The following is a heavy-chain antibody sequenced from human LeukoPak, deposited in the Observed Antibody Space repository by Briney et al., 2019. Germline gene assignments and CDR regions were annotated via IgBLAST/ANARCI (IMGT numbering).Heavy chain of an antibody. CDR1: GYTFTDYY. J-gene: IGHJ4*02. CDR3: ARGRGTTVTTSVLFDY. V-gene: IGHV1-2*02. Sequence: ASVKVSCKASGYTFTDYYMHWVRQAPGQGLEWMGWNNPNSGGTNFAQKFQGRVTMTRDTSISTAYMELSTLRSDDTAVYYCARGRGTTVTTSVLFDYWGQGTLVTVSS. CDR2: NNPNSGGT. D-gene: IGHD4-17*01.